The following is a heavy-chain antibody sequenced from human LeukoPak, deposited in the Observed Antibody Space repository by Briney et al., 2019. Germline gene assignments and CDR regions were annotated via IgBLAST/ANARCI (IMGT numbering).Heavy chain of an antibody. V-gene: IGHV3-23*01. Sequence: GGTLRLSCAASGFTFSSYGMSWVRQAPGKGLEWVSAISGSGGSTYYADSVKGRFTISRDNSKNTLYLQMNSLRAEDTAVYYCAKDRNSRDFDYWGQGTLVTVSS. D-gene: IGHD1-14*01. J-gene: IGHJ4*02. CDR1: GFTFSSYG. CDR3: AKDRNSRDFDY. CDR2: ISGSGGST.